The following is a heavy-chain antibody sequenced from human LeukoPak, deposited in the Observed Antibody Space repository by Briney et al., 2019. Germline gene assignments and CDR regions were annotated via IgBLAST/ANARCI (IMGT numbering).Heavy chain of an antibody. D-gene: IGHD2-15*01. Sequence: ASVKVSCKASGYTFTSYYMHWVRQAPGQGLEWMGIINPSGGSTSYAQKFQGRVTMTRDMSTSTVYMGLSSLRSEDTAVYYCARDAATGWLMAVVAATPFDYWGQGTLVTVSS. V-gene: IGHV1-46*01. CDR2: INPSGGST. CDR3: ARDAATGWLMAVVAATPFDY. CDR1: GYTFTSYY. J-gene: IGHJ4*02.